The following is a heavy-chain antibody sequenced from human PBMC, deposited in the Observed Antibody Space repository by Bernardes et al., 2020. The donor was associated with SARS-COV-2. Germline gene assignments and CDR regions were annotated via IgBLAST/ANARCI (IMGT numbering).Heavy chain of an antibody. V-gene: IGHV3-23*01. CDR1: GFGFTPEG. J-gene: IGHJ4*02. CDR2: FNRRGQT. Sequence: GGSLRLSCATSGFGFTPEGMSWVRQAPGKGLEWVAGFNRRGQTFYSDSVKGRFTVSGDNSRKTLDLQMVNLRADDTAIYYCAKDYCVGTGCLFLHWGQGTLVTVSS. D-gene: IGHD2-2*01. CDR3: AKDYCVGTGCLFLH.